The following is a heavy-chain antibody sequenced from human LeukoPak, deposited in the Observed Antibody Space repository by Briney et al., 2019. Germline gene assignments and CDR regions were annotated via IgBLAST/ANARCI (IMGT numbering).Heavy chain of an antibody. J-gene: IGHJ4*02. CDR3: RVDTPFFDY. CDR1: GGSISSSSYY. V-gene: IGHV4-39*07. Sequence: SETLSLTCTVSGGSISSSSYYWGWIRQPPGKGLEWIGSIYYSGSTYYNPSLKSRVTISVDTSKNQFSLKLSSVTAADTAVYYCRVDTPFFDYWGQGTLVTVSS. CDR2: IYYSGST. D-gene: IGHD5-18*01.